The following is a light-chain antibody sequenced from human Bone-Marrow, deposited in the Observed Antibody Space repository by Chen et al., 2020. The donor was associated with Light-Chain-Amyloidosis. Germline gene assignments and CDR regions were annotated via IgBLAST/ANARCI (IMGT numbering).Light chain of an antibody. CDR1: RGISKS. V-gene: IGKV1-NL1*01. CDR2: GTS. CDR3: QHYYTTPRT. J-gene: IGKJ2*01. Sequence: DIQMTQSPSSLSASVGDRVTITCRASRGISKSLAWYQLKPGKAPKLLIYGTSKLHNGVPSRFSGSESGTDYTLTISSLQPEEFATYFCQHYYTTPRTFGQGTKLEIK.